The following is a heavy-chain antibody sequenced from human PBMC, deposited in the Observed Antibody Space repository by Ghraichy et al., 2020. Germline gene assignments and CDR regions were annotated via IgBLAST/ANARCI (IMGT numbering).Heavy chain of an antibody. J-gene: IGHJ4*02. CDR2: LFSGGTT. Sequence: GGSLRLSCAASGFSVSSNYMSWVRQAPGKGLEWVSVLFSGGTTYYADSVKGRFIISRDTSRNTLYLEMNSLRAEDTAVYYCARGIRVYYFDRWGQGTLVTVSS. V-gene: IGHV3-53*01. CDR3: ARGIRVYYFDR. D-gene: IGHD5-18*01. CDR1: GFSVSSNY.